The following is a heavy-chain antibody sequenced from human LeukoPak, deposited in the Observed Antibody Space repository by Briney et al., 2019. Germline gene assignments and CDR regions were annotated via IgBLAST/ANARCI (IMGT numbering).Heavy chain of an antibody. J-gene: IGHJ6*02. CDR3: TRDRYRLGSYYYYGMDV. CDR1: GFTFGDYA. Sequence: GGSLRLSCTASGFTFGDYAMSWVRQAPGKGLEWVGFIRSKAYGGTTEYAASVKGRFTISRDDSKSIAYLQMNSLKTEDTAVYYCTRDRYRLGSYYYYGMDVWGQGTTVTVSS. CDR2: IRSKAYGGTT. D-gene: IGHD1-1*01. V-gene: IGHV3-49*04.